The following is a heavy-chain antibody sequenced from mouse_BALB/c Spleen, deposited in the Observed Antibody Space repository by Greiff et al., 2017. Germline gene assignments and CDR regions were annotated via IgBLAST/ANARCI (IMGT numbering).Heavy chain of an antibody. CDR3: ARRGLPRAMDY. J-gene: IGHJ4*01. CDR2: INPSNGRT. D-gene: IGHD5-5*01. CDR1: GYTFTSYW. V-gene: IGHV1S81*02. Sequence: QVQLKQPGAELVKPGASVKLSCKASGYTFTSYWMHWVKQRPGQGLEWIGEINPSNGRTNYNEKFKSKATLTVDKSSSTAYMQLSSLTSEDSAVYYCARRGLPRAMDYWGQGTSVTVSS.